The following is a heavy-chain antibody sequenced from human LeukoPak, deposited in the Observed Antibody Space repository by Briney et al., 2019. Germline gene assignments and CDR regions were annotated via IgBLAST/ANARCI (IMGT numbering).Heavy chain of an antibody. Sequence: GGSLRLSCAASGFTFSSYAMSWVRQAPGNGLEWVSAISGSGGSTYYADSVKGRFTISRDNSKNTLYLQMNSLRAEDTAVSYCANSFEVRGPLMGTYMDVWGKGTTVTVSS. J-gene: IGHJ6*03. D-gene: IGHD3-10*01. V-gene: IGHV3-23*01. CDR2: ISGSGGST. CDR3: ANSFEVRGPLMGTYMDV. CDR1: GFTFSSYA.